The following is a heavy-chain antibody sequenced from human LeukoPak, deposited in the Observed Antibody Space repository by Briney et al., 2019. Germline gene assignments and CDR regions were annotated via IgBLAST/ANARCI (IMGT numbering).Heavy chain of an antibody. D-gene: IGHD6-25*01. Sequence: GGSLRLSCAASGFTFSSYSMNWVRQAPGKGLEWVSSISSSSSYIYYADSVKGRFTISRDNAKNSLYLQMNSLRAEDTAVYYCARSPSGLDNWFDPWGQGTLVTVSS. CDR2: ISSSSSYI. CDR3: ARSPSGLDNWFDP. J-gene: IGHJ5*02. CDR1: GFTFSSYS. V-gene: IGHV3-21*01.